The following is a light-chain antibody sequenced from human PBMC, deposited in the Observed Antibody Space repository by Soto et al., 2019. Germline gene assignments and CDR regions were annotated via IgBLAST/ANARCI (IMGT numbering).Light chain of an antibody. CDR1: LSLVHSDGKTY. V-gene: IGKV2-30*02. J-gene: IGKJ2*01. Sequence: DVVMTQSPLSLPVTLGPPASISCRSSLSLVHSDGKTYLNWFQQRPGQSPRRLIYKVSNRDSGVPDRFSGSGSGTEFTRKISRVEAEYVGVYYCMQGTHWPPYTFGQGTKLEIK. CDR3: MQGTHWPPYT. CDR2: KVS.